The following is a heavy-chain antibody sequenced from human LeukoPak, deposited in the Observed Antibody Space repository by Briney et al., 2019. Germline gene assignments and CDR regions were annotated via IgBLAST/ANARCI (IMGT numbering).Heavy chain of an antibody. J-gene: IGHJ6*03. CDR1: GGTFSSYA. D-gene: IGHD2-15*01. V-gene: IGHV1-69*06. Sequence: SVKVSCKASGGTFSSYAISWVRQAPGQGLEWMGGIIPIFGTANYAQKFQGRVTITADKSTSTAYMELSSLRSEDTAVYYCARGPRVGYCSGGSCYIRYYYYMDVWGKGTTVTVSS. CDR2: IIPIFGTA. CDR3: ARGPRVGYCSGGSCYIRYYYYMDV.